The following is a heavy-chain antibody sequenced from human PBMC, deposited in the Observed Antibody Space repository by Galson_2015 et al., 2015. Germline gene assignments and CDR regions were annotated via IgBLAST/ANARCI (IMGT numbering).Heavy chain of an antibody. D-gene: IGHD4-17*01. CDR3: AGADYGDSVGNYYYGMDV. CDR2: IYSGGST. V-gene: IGHV3-66*02. CDR1: GLTVSSNY. Sequence: SLRLSCAASGLTVSSNYMSWVRQTPGQGLEWVSVIYSGGSTYYADCVKGRFTISRDNSKNTQYLKMNSLRGEDTAVYYCAGADYGDSVGNYYYGMDVWGQGTTVTVSS. J-gene: IGHJ6*02.